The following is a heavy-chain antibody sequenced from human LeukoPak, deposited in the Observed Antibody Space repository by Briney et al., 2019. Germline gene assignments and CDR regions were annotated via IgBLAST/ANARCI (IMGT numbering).Heavy chain of an antibody. D-gene: IGHD3-16*01. CDR1: EFTSSHYS. J-gene: IGHJ4*02. CDR2: ISSSSSYI. V-gene: IGHV3-21*01. CDR3: ARGWASEAFDY. Sequence: PGGSLRLSCAASEFTSSHYSMNWVRQAPGKGLEWVSSISSSSSYIYYTDSVKGRFTISRDNAKNSLYLQMDSLRAEDTAVYYCARGWASEAFDYWGQGTLVTVSS.